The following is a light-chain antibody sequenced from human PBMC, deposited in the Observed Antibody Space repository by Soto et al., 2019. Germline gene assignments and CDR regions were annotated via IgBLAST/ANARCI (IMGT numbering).Light chain of an antibody. Sequence: DIQMTQSPSTLSASVGDRVTITCRASQSISSWLAWYQQKPGQAPNLLISKASSLESGVPSRFSGSGSGTEFTLTISSLQPDDFATYYCQQYYSYSYTFGQGTKLEIK. CDR1: QSISSW. CDR2: KAS. J-gene: IGKJ2*01. CDR3: QQYYSYSYT. V-gene: IGKV1-5*03.